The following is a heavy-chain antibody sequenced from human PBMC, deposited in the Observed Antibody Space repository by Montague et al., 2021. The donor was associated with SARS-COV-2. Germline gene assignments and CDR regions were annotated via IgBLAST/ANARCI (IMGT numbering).Heavy chain of an antibody. D-gene: IGHD3-22*01. CDR3: AREGFYYDSSGEYLETGGFDN. CDR1: GGSISNYY. Sequence: SETLSLTCTVSGGSISNYYWSWIRQSPGKRLEWIGYIHHTVSSNSSPSLTSRVTISLGTSRNQFSLKLSSVTAADTAVYYCAREGFYYDSSGEYLETGGFDNRGQGTLVTVSS. V-gene: IGHV4-59*01. CDR2: IHHTVSS. J-gene: IGHJ4*02.